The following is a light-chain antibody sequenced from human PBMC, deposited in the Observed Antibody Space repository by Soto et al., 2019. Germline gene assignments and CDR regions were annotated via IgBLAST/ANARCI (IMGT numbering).Light chain of an antibody. CDR3: QQYGRSAWT. CDR2: GAS. CDR1: QSFSSSY. Sequence: EIVLTQSPGTLSLSPGERATLSCRASQSFSSSYLAWYQQKPGQAPRLLIYGASSRATDIPDRFVGSGSGTDFTLTIYRLEPEDFAVYYCQQYGRSAWTFGQGTKVEIK. J-gene: IGKJ1*01. V-gene: IGKV3-20*01.